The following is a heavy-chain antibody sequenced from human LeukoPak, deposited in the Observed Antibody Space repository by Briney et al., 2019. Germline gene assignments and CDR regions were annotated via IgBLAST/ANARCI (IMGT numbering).Heavy chain of an antibody. D-gene: IGHD6-19*01. CDR1: GGSISSSSYY. CDR3: ARSGYSSGWYTYYYYYYMDV. CDR2: IYYSGST. V-gene: IGHV4-39*07. J-gene: IGHJ6*03. Sequence: PSETLSLTCTVSGGSISSSSYYWGWIRQPPGKGLEWIASIYYSGSTNYNPSLKSRVTISVDTSKNQFSLKLSSVTAADTAVYYCARSGYSSGWYTYYYYYYMDVWGKGTTVTVSS.